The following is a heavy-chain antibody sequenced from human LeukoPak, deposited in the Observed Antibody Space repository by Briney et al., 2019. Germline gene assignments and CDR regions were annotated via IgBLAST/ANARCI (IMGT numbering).Heavy chain of an antibody. CDR2: ISSSSRYI. D-gene: IGHD1-26*01. V-gene: IGHV3-21*01. CDR1: GFTFSSYS. J-gene: IGHJ2*01. CDR3: ARGVGATLSWVWYFDL. Sequence: GGSLRLSCAASGFTFSSYSMNWVRQAPGKGLEWVSSISSSSRYIYYGDSVKGRFTISRDNAKNSLYLHMNSLRAEDTAVYYCARGVGATLSWVWYFDLWGRGTLVTVSS.